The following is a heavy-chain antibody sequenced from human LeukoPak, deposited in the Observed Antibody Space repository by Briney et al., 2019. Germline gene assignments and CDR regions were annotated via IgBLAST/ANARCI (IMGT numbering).Heavy chain of an antibody. CDR1: GDSIRTTSF. D-gene: IGHD6-13*01. J-gene: IGHJ5*02. CDR2: ASYSGFN. CDR3: ARRGGHSWDVGNWFDP. Sequence: SETLSLTCLVSGDSIRTTSFWGWIRQPPGMGLEWIASASYSGFNYYNPSLRSRVIVSADTSKNQFSLRLTSVTAADTAVYYCARRGGHSWDVGNWFDPWGQGILVTVSS. V-gene: IGHV4-39*01.